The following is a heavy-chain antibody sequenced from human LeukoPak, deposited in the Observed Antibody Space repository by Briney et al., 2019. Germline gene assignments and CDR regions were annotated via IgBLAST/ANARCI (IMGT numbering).Heavy chain of an antibody. CDR1: GFTFSSYW. CDR2: INSDGSST. CDR3: AREVGPSALGGAFDI. D-gene: IGHD3-10*01. Sequence: GGSLRLSCAASGFTFSSYWMHWVRQAPGKGLVWVSRINSDGSSTSYADSVKGRFTISRDNAKNALYLQMNRLRAEDTAVYYCAREVGPSALGGAFDIWGQGTMVTVSS. J-gene: IGHJ3*02. V-gene: IGHV3-74*01.